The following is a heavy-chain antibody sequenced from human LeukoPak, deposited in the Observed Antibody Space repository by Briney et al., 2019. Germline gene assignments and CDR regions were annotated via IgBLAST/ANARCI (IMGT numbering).Heavy chain of an antibody. V-gene: IGHV3-53*01. CDR2: IYSGGST. Sequence: PGRSLRLSCAASGFTFSSYGMYWVRQAPGKGLEWVSVIYSGGSTYYADSVKGRFTISRDNSKNTLYLQMNSLRAEDTAVYYCARVLLRVDAFDIWGQGTMVTVSS. J-gene: IGHJ3*02. CDR1: GFTFSSYG. D-gene: IGHD3-10*01. CDR3: ARVLLRVDAFDI.